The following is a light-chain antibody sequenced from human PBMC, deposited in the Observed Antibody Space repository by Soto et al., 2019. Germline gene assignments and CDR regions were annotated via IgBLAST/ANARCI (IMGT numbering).Light chain of an antibody. Sequence: EIVMTQSPATLSVSPGERATLSCRASQSVSSNLAWYQQKPGQAPRLLIYGASTRATGIPARFSGSGSGTEFTLTISSLQSEDFAGSYCQQYNNWPPGTFGQGTKLEIK. J-gene: IGKJ2*01. V-gene: IGKV3-15*01. CDR3: QQYNNWPPGT. CDR1: QSVSSN. CDR2: GAS.